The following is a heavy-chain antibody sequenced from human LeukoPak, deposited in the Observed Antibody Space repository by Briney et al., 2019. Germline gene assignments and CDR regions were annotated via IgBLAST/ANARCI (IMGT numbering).Heavy chain of an antibody. J-gene: IGHJ2*01. CDR1: GFAFDKYW. V-gene: IGHV3-74*01. D-gene: IGHD1-1*01. Sequence: GGSLRLSCTASGFAFDKYWLHWVRQGLGNELVWVSRIDGHGTTTGYADSVKGRFTISRDNAKNTVYLQMSNLRAEDTAVYYCLKRGSDWTYWYFDLWGRGTLVTVSS. CDR3: LKRGSDWTYWYFDL. CDR2: IDGHGTTT.